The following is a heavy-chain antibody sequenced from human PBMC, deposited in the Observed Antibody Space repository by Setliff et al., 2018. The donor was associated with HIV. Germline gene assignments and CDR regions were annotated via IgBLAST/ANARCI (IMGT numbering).Heavy chain of an antibody. CDR3: TRDSGYERVDAFDI. V-gene: IGHV1-69*06. CDR2: IIPIFGTP. CDR1: GGTFSSYA. D-gene: IGHD5-12*01. J-gene: IGHJ3*02. Sequence: SVKVSCKASGGTFSSYAISWVRQAPGQGLEWMARIIPIFGTPNYAQKFQGRVTITAHKSTSTAYMELSSPRSEDTAVYYCTRDSGYERVDAFDIWGQGTMVTVSS.